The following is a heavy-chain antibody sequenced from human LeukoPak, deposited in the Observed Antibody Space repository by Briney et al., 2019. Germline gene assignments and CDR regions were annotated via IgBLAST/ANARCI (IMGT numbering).Heavy chain of an antibody. J-gene: IGHJ5*02. CDR2: IYYSGST. D-gene: IGHD6-13*01. V-gene: IGHV4-59*01. Sequence: PSETLSLTCTVSGGSISSYYWSWIRQPPGKGLEWIGYIYYSGSTDYNPSLKSRVTISVDTSRNQFSLKLSSVTAADTAVYYCAREGDSSSWSTWGQGTLVTVPS. CDR1: GGSISSYY. CDR3: AREGDSSSWST.